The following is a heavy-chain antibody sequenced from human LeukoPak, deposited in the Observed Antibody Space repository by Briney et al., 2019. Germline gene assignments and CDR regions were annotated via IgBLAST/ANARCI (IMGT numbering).Heavy chain of an antibody. CDR1: GGSISSSSYY. J-gene: IGHJ4*02. CDR2: INHSGST. D-gene: IGHD5-24*01. CDR3: ARRGYKGDF. V-gene: IGHV4-39*07. Sequence: PSQTLSLTCTVSGGSISSSSYYWSWIRQPPGKGLEWIGEINHSGSTNYNPSLKSRVTISVDTSKNQFSLKLSSVTAADTAVYYCARRGYKGDFWGQGTLVTVSS.